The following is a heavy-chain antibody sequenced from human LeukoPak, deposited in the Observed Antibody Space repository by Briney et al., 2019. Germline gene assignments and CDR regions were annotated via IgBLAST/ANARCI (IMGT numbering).Heavy chain of an antibody. D-gene: IGHD3-3*01. CDR2: IKTKTEGETR. V-gene: IGHV3-15*01. Sequence: GGSLRLSCVASGFSFSRAWMSWVRQAPGKGQEWVGHIKTKTEGETRGYAAPVKGRFIISRNDSKNTLYLQMDSLKTEDTAVYYCTTGISISGVVVDPWGQGTLVTVSS. CDR1: GFSFSRAW. CDR3: TTGISISGVVVDP. J-gene: IGHJ5*02.